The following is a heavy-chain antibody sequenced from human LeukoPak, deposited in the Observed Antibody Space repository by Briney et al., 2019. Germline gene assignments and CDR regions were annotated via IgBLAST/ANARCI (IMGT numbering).Heavy chain of an antibody. V-gene: IGHV4-4*07. J-gene: IGHJ5*02. CDR2: IYTSGST. CDR3: ARGGGVPAAIGGAYNWFDP. Sequence: SESLSLTCTVSGGSISSYYWSWIRQPARKGLEWIGRIYTSGSTNYNPSLKSRVTMSVDTSKNQFSLKLSSVTAADTAVYYCARGGGVPAAIGGAYNWFDPWGQGTLVTVSS. CDR1: GGSISSYY. D-gene: IGHD2-2*01.